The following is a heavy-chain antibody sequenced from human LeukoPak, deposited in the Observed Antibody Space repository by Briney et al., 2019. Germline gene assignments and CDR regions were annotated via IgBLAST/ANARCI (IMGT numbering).Heavy chain of an antibody. CDR2: ISAYNGNT. CDR1: GYTFTSYG. CDR3: ARGRDIFGVVKYYYYYMDV. J-gene: IGHJ6*03. D-gene: IGHD3-3*01. V-gene: IGHV1-18*01. Sequence: ASVKVSCKASGYTFTSYGISWVRQAPGQGLEWMGWISAYNGNTNYAQKLQGRVTMTTDTSTSTAYMELRSLRSEDTAVYYCARGRDIFGVVKYYYYYMDVWGKGTTVTVSS.